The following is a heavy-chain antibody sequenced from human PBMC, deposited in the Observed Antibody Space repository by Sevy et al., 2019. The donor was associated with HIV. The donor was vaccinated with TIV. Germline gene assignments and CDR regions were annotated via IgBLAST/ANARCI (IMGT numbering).Heavy chain of an antibody. CDR3: AKYPISSGWYLDYFDY. D-gene: IGHD6-19*01. J-gene: IGHJ4*02. Sequence: GGSLRLSCAASGFTFSSYAMSWVRQAPGKGLEWVSAISGSGGSTYYADSVKGRFTISRDNSKNTLYLQMKSLRAEDTAVYYCAKYPISSGWYLDYFDYWGQGTLVTVSS. CDR2: ISGSGGST. CDR1: GFTFSSYA. V-gene: IGHV3-23*01.